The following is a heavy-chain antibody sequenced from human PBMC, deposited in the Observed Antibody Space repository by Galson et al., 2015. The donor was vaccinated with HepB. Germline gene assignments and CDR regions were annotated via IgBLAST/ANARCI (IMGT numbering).Heavy chain of an antibody. D-gene: IGHD1-14*01. CDR1: GFTFSSYW. Sequence: SLRLSCAASGFTFSSYWMSWVRQAPGKGLEWVANIKQDGSEKYYVDSVKGRFIISRDNAKNSLYLQMNSLRAEDTAVYYCARDALRNHFLDYWGQGTLVTVSS. CDR3: ARDALRNHFLDY. V-gene: IGHV3-7*01. J-gene: IGHJ4*02. CDR2: IKQDGSEK.